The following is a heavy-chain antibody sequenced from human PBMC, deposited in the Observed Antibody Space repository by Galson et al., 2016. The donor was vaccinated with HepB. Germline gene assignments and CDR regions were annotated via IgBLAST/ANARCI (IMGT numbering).Heavy chain of an antibody. CDR2: ISYDGSNK. Sequence: SLRLSCAASGFTFSSYGMHWVRQAPGKGLEWVAVISYDGSNKHYADSAKGRFTISRDNSKNTLYLQMDRLRAADTAVYYCAKERGWYGGPNYGSWGQGTLVTVSS. D-gene: IGHD2-15*01. CDR3: AKERGWYGGPNYGS. CDR1: GFTFSSYG. V-gene: IGHV3-30*18. J-gene: IGHJ5*02.